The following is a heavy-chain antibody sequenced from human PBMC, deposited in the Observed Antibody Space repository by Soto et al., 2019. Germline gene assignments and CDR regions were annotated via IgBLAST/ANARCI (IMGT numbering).Heavy chain of an antibody. V-gene: IGHV3-30*18. D-gene: IGHD2-15*01. CDR3: AKGYCSGGSCYPAEYFQH. CDR1: GFTFSSYG. J-gene: IGHJ1*01. Sequence: QVQLVESGGGVVQPGRSLRLSCAASGFTFSSYGMHWVRQAPGKGLEWVAVISYDGSNKYYADSVKGRFTISRDNSKNTLYLQMNSLRAEDTAVYYCAKGYCSGGSCYPAEYFQHWGQGTLFTVSS. CDR2: ISYDGSNK.